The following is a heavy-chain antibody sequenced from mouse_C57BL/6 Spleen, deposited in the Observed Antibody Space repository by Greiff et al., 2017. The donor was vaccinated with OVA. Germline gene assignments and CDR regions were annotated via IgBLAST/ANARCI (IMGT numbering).Heavy chain of an antibody. V-gene: IGHV1-52*01. J-gene: IGHJ2*01. Sequence: QVQLQQPGAELVRPGSSVQLSCKASGYTFTSYWMHWVKQRPIQGLEWIGNIDTSDSEIHYNQKFKDQATLTVDKAASTTYMQRSSLTSEDSAGDYCARTGGNYFDYRGQGTTLTGAS. CDR3: ARTGGNYFDY. CDR1: GYTFTSYW. D-gene: IGHD2-14*01. CDR2: IDTSDSEI.